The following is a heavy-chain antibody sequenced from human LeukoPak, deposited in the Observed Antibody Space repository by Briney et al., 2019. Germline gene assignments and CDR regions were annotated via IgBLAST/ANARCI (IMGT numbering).Heavy chain of an antibody. Sequence: PSETLSLTCAVSGGSFSDYNWSWIRQPPGKGLEWIGKINHSGSANYNPSLKSRVTISVETSKNQFSLKLSSVTAADTAVYYCARDIAAAGYSWFDPWGQGTLVTVSS. J-gene: IGHJ5*02. CDR1: GGSFSDYN. V-gene: IGHV4-34*01. D-gene: IGHD6-13*01. CDR2: INHSGSA. CDR3: ARDIAAAGYSWFDP.